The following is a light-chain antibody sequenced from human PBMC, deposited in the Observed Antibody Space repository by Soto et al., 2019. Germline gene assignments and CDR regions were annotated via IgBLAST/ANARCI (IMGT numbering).Light chain of an antibody. V-gene: IGKV3-20*01. CDR1: QSVSSSY. CDR3: QQRGT. CDR2: GAS. J-gene: IGKJ1*01. Sequence: EIVLTQSPGTLSLSPGERATLSCRASQSVSSSYLAWYQQKPGQAPRLLIYGASSRATGIPDRFSGSGSGTDFTLTISRLEPEDFAVYYCQQRGTFGQGNKVDIK.